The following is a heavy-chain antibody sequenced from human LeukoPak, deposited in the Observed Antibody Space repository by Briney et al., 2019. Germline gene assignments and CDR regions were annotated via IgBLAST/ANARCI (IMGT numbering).Heavy chain of an antibody. J-gene: IGHJ4*02. CDR2: INAGNGNT. CDR3: ARAGSYSYGDLDY. V-gene: IGHV1-3*01. CDR1: GYMFTNYA. Sequence: ASVKVSCKASGYMFTNYAMHWVRQAPGQRLEWMGWINAGNGNTKYSQKFQGRVTITRDTSASTAYMELSSLRSEDTAVYYCARAGSYSYGDLDYWGQGTLVTVSS. D-gene: IGHD5-18*01.